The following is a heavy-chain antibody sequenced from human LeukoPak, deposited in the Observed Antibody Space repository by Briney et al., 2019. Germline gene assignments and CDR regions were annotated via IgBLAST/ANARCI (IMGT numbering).Heavy chain of an antibody. V-gene: IGHV1-18*01. D-gene: IGHD6-19*01. J-gene: IGHJ4*02. CDR1: GYTFTNYG. CDR3: ARDSIAVGAPGVY. CDR2: ISTNTGNT. Sequence: ASVKVSCKASGYTFTNYGISWVRQAPGQGLEWMGWISTNTGNTNYAQKFQGRVTMTIDTSTTTAYMELRSLRFDDTAVYYCARDSIAVGAPGVYWGQGTLVTVSS.